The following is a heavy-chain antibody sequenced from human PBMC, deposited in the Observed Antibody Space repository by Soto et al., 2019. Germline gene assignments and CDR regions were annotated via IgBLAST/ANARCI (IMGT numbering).Heavy chain of an antibody. Sequence: EVQLEESGGDLVQPGGSLRLSCTASGFIFSSYSMHWVRQAPGKGLVWVSRINTDAGTTTYAESVKGRFTISRDNARNNLYLQMNSLRPEDTALYYCVRVGSGSDSWRDPWGQGTLVTVSS. CDR1: GFIFSSYS. D-gene: IGHD2-15*01. CDR3: VRVGSGSDSWRDP. V-gene: IGHV3-74*02. CDR2: INTDAGTT. J-gene: IGHJ5*02.